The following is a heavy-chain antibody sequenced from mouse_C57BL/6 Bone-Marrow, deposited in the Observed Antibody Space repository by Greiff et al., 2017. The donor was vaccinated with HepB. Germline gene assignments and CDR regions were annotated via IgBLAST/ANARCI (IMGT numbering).Heavy chain of an antibody. D-gene: IGHD2-4*01. Sequence: EVQLVESGGDLVKPGGSLKLSCAASGFTFSSYGMSWVRQTPDKRLEWVATISSGGSYTYYPDSVKGRFTISRDNAKNTLYLQMSSLKSEDTAMYYCARPQYDFAWFAYWGQGTRVTVSA. CDR2: ISSGGSYT. CDR1: GFTFSSYG. V-gene: IGHV5-6*01. J-gene: IGHJ3*01. CDR3: ARPQYDFAWFAY.